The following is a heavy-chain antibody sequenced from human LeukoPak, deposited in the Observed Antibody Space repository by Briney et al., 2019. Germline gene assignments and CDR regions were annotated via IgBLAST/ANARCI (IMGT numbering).Heavy chain of an antibody. Sequence: ASVKVSCKASGYTFTSYDINWVRQATGQGLEWMGWMNPNSGNTGYAQKFQGRVTMTRNTSISTAYMELSSLRSDDTAVYYCARDRGYDSSSDYWGQGTLVTVSS. CDR3: ARDRGYDSSSDY. D-gene: IGHD3-22*01. CDR2: MNPNSGNT. V-gene: IGHV1-8*01. CDR1: GYTFTSYD. J-gene: IGHJ4*02.